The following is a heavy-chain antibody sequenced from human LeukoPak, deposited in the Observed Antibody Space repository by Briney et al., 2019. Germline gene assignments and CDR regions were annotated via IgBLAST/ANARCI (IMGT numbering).Heavy chain of an antibody. Sequence: GGSLRLSCAASGFTVSSNYMSWVRQAPGKGLEWVSVIYSGGSTYYADSVKGRFTISRDNSKNTLYLQMNGLRAEDTAVYYCARDPGRYYDILTGYSSGYYYGMDVWGQGTTVTVSS. D-gene: IGHD3-9*01. J-gene: IGHJ6*02. V-gene: IGHV3-66*01. CDR3: ARDPGRYYDILTGYSSGYYYGMDV. CDR1: GFTVSSNY. CDR2: IYSGGST.